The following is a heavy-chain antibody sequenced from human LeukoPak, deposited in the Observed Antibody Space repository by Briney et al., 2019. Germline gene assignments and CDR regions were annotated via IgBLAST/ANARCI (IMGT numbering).Heavy chain of an antibody. CDR2: IYYSGST. CDR3: ARVNTAMPREAFDI. Sequence: SETLSLTCTVSGGSISSSSYYWGWIRQPPGKGLEWIGSIYYSGSTYYNPSLKSRVTISVDTSKNQFSLKLSSVTAADTAVYYCARVNTAMPREAFDIWGQGTMVTVSS. CDR1: GGSISSSSYY. J-gene: IGHJ3*02. V-gene: IGHV4-39*07. D-gene: IGHD5-18*01.